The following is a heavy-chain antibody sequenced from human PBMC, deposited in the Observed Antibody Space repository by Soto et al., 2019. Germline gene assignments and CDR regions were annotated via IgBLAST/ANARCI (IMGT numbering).Heavy chain of an antibody. CDR2: IKQDGSEK. J-gene: IGHJ6*02. CDR1: GFTFSDYA. Sequence: LRLSCAASGFTFSDYAMHWVRQPPGKGLEWVANIKQDGSEKYYVDSVKGRFTISRDNAKNSLYLQMNSLRAEDTAVYYCARDDFWSGFGYYYYYYGMDVWGQGTTVTVS. D-gene: IGHD3-3*01. V-gene: IGHV3-7*01. CDR3: ARDDFWSGFGYYYYYYGMDV.